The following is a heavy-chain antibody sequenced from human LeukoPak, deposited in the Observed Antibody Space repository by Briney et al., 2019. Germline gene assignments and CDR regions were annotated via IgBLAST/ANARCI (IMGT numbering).Heavy chain of an antibody. J-gene: IGHJ4*02. CDR2: IRSKAYGGTT. CDR1: GFTFGDYA. V-gene: IGHV3-49*04. D-gene: IGHD3-22*01. CDR3: TRDYDSSGYYY. Sequence: GGSLRLSCTASGFTFGDYAMSWVRQAPGKGLEWVGFIRSKAYGGTTEYAASVKGRLTISRDDSKSIAYLQMNSLKTEDTAVYYCTRDYDSSGYYYWGQGTLVTVSS.